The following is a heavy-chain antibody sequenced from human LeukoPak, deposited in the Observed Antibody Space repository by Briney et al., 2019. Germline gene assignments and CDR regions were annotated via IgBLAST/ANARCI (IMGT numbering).Heavy chain of an antibody. CDR3: ARDVLAVVVPAAITNWFDP. Sequence: ASVTVSCKASGYTFTSYGIIWVRQAPPPPPEGMGWISAYNGNRHYAQNLQGRVTMTTDSSTSTAYMELRSLIADDRAVYYCARDVLAVVVPAAITNWFDPWGQGTLVTVSS. J-gene: IGHJ5*02. D-gene: IGHD2-2*01. V-gene: IGHV1-18*01. CDR2: ISAYNGNR. CDR1: GYTFTSYG.